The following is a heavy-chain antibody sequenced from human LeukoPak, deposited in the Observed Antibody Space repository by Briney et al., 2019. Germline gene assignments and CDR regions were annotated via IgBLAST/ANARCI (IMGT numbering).Heavy chain of an antibody. CDR3: ARDNHHGGNMDY. CDR1: GYTFTSYG. J-gene: IGHJ4*02. D-gene: IGHD1-14*01. CDR2: ISAYNGNT. V-gene: IGHV1-18*01. Sequence: ASVRVSCKASGYTFTSYGISWVRQAPGQGLEWMGWISAYNGNTNYAQKLQGRVTMTTDTSTSTAYMELRSLRSDDTAVYYCARDNHHGGNMDYWGQGTLVTVSS.